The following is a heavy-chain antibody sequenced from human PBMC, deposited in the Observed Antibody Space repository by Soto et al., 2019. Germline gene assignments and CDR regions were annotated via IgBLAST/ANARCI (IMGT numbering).Heavy chain of an antibody. Sequence: GESLKISCKGSGDSFNNHFIAWVRQMPGKGLEWMAIIYPGDSNIRYSPSFQGQVTMSADKSISTAYLQWSSLKASDTAMYYCARRGYGGNEGYFDHWGQGTLVTVSS. J-gene: IGHJ4*02. CDR2: IYPGDSNI. V-gene: IGHV5-51*03. CDR3: ARRGYGGNEGYFDH. CDR1: GDSFNNHF. D-gene: IGHD2-15*01.